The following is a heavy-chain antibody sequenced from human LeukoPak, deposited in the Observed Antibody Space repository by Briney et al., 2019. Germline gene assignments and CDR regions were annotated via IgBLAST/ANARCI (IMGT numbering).Heavy chain of an antibody. CDR1: GGSISSGGYY. V-gene: IGHV4-30-2*01. CDR3: ARGSHGGRDY. Sequence: PSETLSLTCTVSGGSISSGGYYWSWIRQPPGKGLEWIGYIYHSGSTYYNPSLKSRVTISVDRSKNQFSLKLSSVTAADTAVYYCARGSHGGRDYWGQGTLVTVSS. D-gene: IGHD4-23*01. CDR2: IYHSGST. J-gene: IGHJ4*02.